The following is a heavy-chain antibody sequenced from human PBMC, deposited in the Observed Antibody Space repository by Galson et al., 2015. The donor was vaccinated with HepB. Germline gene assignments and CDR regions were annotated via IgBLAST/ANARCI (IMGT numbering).Heavy chain of an antibody. J-gene: IGHJ4*02. CDR3: ARDLSAAAGTRHGY. CDR2: ISYDGSNK. V-gene: IGHV3-30*04. CDR1: GFTFSSYA. Sequence: SLRLSCAASGFTFSSYAMHWVRQAPGKGLEWVAVISYDGSNKYCADSVKGRFTISRDNSKNTLYLQMNSLRAEDTAVYYCARDLSAAAGTRHGYWGQGTLVTVSS. D-gene: IGHD6-13*01.